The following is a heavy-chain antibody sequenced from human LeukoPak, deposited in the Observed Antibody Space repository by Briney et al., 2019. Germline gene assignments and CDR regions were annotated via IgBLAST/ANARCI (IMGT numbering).Heavy chain of an antibody. CDR3: AKDFGGSYYGDYFDY. V-gene: IGHV3-30*02. D-gene: IGHD1-26*01. CDR1: GFTFSSYG. J-gene: IGHJ4*02. Sequence: GGSLRLSCAASGFTFSSYGMHWVRQAPGKGLEWVAFIRYDGSNKYYADSVKGRFTISRDNSKNTLYLQMNSLRAEDTAVYYCAKDFGGSYYGDYFDYWGQGTLVTVSS. CDR2: IRYDGSNK.